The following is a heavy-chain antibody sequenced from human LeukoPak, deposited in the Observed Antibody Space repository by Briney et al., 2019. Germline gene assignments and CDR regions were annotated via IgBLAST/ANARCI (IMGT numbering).Heavy chain of an antibody. J-gene: IGHJ6*03. CDR3: ARARKTNLHYYYYYMDV. V-gene: IGHV1-18*04. Sequence: ASVKVSCKASGYTFTGYYMHWVRQAPGQGLEWMGWISAYNGNTNYAQKLQGRVTMTTDTSTSTAYMELRSLRSDDTAVYYCARARKTNLHYYYYYMDVWGKGTTVTISS. D-gene: IGHD1/OR15-1a*01. CDR2: ISAYNGNT. CDR1: GYTFTGYY.